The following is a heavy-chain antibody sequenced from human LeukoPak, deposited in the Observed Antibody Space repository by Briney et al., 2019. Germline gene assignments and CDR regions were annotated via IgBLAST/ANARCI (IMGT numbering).Heavy chain of an antibody. CDR2: ISSSSSYI. CDR1: GFTFSSYS. D-gene: IGHD3-22*01. V-gene: IGHV3-21*01. Sequence: GGSLRLSCAASGFTFSSYSMTWVRQAPGKGLEWVSSISSSSSYIYYADSVKGRFTISRDNAKNSLYLQMNSLRAEDTAVYYCAKRYYDSSGRYYYYYYMDVWGKGTTVTVSS. CDR3: AKRYYDSSGRYYYYYYMDV. J-gene: IGHJ6*03.